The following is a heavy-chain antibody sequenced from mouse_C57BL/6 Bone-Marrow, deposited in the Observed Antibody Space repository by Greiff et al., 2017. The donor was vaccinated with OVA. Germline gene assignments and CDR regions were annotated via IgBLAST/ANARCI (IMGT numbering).Heavy chain of an antibody. CDR1: GYSITSGYY. Sequence: EVKLVESGPGLVKPSQSLSLTCSVTGYSITSGYYWNWIRQFPGKKLEWMGYISYDGSNNYNPSLKNRISITRDTSKNQFFLKLNSVTTEDTATYYCARDRRGYFDVWGTGTTVTVSS. CDR2: ISYDGSN. CDR3: ARDRRGYFDV. J-gene: IGHJ1*03. V-gene: IGHV3-6*01.